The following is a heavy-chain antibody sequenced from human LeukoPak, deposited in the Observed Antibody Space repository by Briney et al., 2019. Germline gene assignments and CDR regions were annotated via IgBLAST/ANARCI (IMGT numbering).Heavy chain of an antibody. D-gene: IGHD7-27*01. V-gene: IGHV4-59*02. Sequence: SETLSLTCTISGGSVSDYYGSWIRQSPGKELEWIGYIYHTGSTSYSPSLKRRVTISADTSQNQFSLKLSSVTAADTAVYYRASRKLGNDYWGQGTLVTVSS. CDR1: GGSVSDYY. CDR2: IYHTGST. J-gene: IGHJ4*02. CDR3: ASRKLGNDY.